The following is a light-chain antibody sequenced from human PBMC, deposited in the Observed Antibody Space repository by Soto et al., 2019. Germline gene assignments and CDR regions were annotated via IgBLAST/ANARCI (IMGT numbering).Light chain of an antibody. CDR3: QQYGTSPPT. J-gene: IGKJ3*01. Sequence: EIVLMQSPGTLSLSQGERATLSCRASQSVSRNSLAWCQQQPGQAPRLLIYGASSRATDIPDRFSGSGSGTDFTLIVSRLEPEDFAVYFCQQYGTSPPTFGPGTKVDIK. CDR2: GAS. CDR1: QSVSRNS. V-gene: IGKV3-20*01.